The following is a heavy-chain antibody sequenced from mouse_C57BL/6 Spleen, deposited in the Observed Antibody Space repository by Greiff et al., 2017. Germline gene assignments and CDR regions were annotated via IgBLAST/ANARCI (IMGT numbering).Heavy chain of an antibody. CDR2: INPGSGGT. CDR3: ARLDDYDGYYYAMDY. J-gene: IGHJ4*01. CDR1: GYAFTNYL. V-gene: IGHV1-54*01. Sequence: VKLQESGAELVRPGTSVKVSCKASGYAFTNYLIEWVKQRPGQGLEWIGVINPGSGGTNYNEKFKGKATLTADKSSSTAYMQLSSLTSEDSAVYFCARLDDYDGYYYAMDYWGQGTSVTVSS. D-gene: IGHD2-4*01.